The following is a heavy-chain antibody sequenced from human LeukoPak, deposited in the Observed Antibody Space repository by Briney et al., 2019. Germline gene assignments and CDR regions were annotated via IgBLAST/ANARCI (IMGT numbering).Heavy chain of an antibody. CDR1: GGSISSSNW. CDR3: ATYSGYAPGAFDY. V-gene: IGHV4-4*02. D-gene: IGHD5-12*01. Sequence: PSGTLSLTCAVSGGSISSSNWWSWVRQPPGKGLEWIGEIYHSGSTNYNPSLKSRVTISVDKSKNQFSLKLSSVTAADTAVYYCATYSGYAPGAFDYWGRGTLVTVSS. J-gene: IGHJ4*02. CDR2: IYHSGST.